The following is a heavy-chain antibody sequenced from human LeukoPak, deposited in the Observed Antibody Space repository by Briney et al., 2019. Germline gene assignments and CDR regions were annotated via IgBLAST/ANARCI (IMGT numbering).Heavy chain of an antibody. J-gene: IGHJ5*02. Sequence: GGSLRLSCAASAFTFSDYVMNWVRQAPGKGLEWVSAISGSGGSTYYADSVKGRFTISRDNSKNTLYLQMNSLRAEDTAVYYCAKELSGSYGLNWFDPWGQGTLVTVSS. V-gene: IGHV3-23*01. CDR3: AKELSGSYGLNWFDP. CDR1: AFTFSDYV. CDR2: ISGSGGST. D-gene: IGHD1-26*01.